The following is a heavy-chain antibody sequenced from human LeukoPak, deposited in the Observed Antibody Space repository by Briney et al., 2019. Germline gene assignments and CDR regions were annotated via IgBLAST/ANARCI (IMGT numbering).Heavy chain of an antibody. D-gene: IGHD3-10*01. CDR2: IYYSGST. CDR1: GGSISSSSYY. CDR3: ASFRGVRAVPS. V-gene: IGHV4-39*01. Sequence: SETLSLTCTVSGGSISSSSYYWGWIRQPPGKGLEWIGSIYYSGSTYYNPSLKSRVTISVDTSKNQFSLKLSSVTAADTAVYYCASFRGVRAVPSGGQGTTVTVSS. J-gene: IGHJ6*02.